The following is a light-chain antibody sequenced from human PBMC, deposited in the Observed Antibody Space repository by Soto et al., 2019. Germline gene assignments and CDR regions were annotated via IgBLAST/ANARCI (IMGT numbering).Light chain of an antibody. CDR1: RSNIPYNY. CDR2: DDT. Sequence: QSVLTQPPSVSAALGQKVTISCSGSRSNIPYNYVSWYQRLPGAAPKLLIYDDTKRPSGIPDRFSGSKSGTSATLDITGLQTGDEADYFCGAWDSHLRTGIFGGGTKVTVL. J-gene: IGLJ2*01. V-gene: IGLV1-51*01. CDR3: GAWDSHLRTGI.